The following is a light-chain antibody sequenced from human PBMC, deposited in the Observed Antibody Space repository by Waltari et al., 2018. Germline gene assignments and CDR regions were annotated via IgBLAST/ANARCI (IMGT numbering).Light chain of an antibody. CDR3: QQYNNLWT. Sequence: EIVMTQSQATLSVSPGERAPLSCRASQSVSSNLAWYQQKPGQAPRLLIYGASTRATGIPARFSGSGSGTEFTLTISSLQSEDFAVYYCQQYNNLWTFGQGTKVEIK. V-gene: IGKV3-15*01. J-gene: IGKJ1*01. CDR2: GAS. CDR1: QSVSSN.